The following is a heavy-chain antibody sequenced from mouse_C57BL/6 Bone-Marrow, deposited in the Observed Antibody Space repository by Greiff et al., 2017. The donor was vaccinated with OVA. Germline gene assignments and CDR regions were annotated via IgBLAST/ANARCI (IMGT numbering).Heavy chain of an antibody. CDR1: GYAFSSSW. Sequence: VKVVESGPELVKPGASVKISCKASGYAFSSSWMNWVKQRPGKGLEWIGRIYPGDGDTNYNGKFKGKATLTADKSSSTAYMQLSSLTSEDSAVYFCARSLLYYGNYVDAMDYWGQGTSVTVSS. CDR2: IYPGDGDT. D-gene: IGHD2-1*01. V-gene: IGHV1-82*01. J-gene: IGHJ4*01. CDR3: ARSLLYYGNYVDAMDY.